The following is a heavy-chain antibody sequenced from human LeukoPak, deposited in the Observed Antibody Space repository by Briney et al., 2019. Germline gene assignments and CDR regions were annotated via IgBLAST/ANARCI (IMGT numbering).Heavy chain of an antibody. J-gene: IGHJ4*02. CDR2: IIPIFGTA. Sequence: ASVKVSCKASGGTFSSYAISWVRQAPGQGLGWMGGIIPIFGTANYAQKFQGRVTITADESTSTAYMELSSLRSEDTAVYYCAREGWGYFDYWGQGTLVTVSS. V-gene: IGHV1-69*13. D-gene: IGHD1-26*01. CDR1: GGTFSSYA. CDR3: AREGWGYFDY.